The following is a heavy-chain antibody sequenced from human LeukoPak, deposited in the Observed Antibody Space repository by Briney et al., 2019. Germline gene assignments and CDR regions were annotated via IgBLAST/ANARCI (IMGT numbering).Heavy chain of an antibody. D-gene: IGHD3-10*01. Sequence: GASVKVSCKASGYTFTGYYMHWVRQAPGQGLEWMGWINPNSGGTNYAQKFQGRVTMTRDTSISTAYMELSGLRSDDTAVYYCARERRITMVRENWFDPWGQGTLVTVSS. J-gene: IGHJ5*02. V-gene: IGHV1-2*02. CDR2: INPNSGGT. CDR1: GYTFTGYY. CDR3: ARERRITMVRENWFDP.